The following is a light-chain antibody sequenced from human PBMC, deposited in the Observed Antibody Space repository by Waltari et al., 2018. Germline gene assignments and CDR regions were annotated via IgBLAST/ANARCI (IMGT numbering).Light chain of an antibody. J-gene: IGKJ1*01. CDR2: GAS. Sequence: EIVLEQSPGTLSLSPGERATLSCRASQSVGRTLAWYQQKRGQAPRLIIYGASTRATVIPDRFSGSGSGTDFSLTISRLEPEDFAVYYCQHYVRLPATFGQGTKVEIK. V-gene: IGKV3-20*01. CDR1: QSVGRT. CDR3: QHYVRLPAT.